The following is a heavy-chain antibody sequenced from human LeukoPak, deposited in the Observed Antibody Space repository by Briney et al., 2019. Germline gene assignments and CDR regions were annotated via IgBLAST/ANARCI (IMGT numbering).Heavy chain of an antibody. Sequence: NTSGTLSLTCAVSGGSISSSNWWSWVRQPPGKGLEWIGRIYTSGSTNYNPSLKSRVTISVDTSKNQFSLKLSSVTAADTAVYYCARFCSRIAAAGSFDYWGQGTLVTVSS. CDR3: ARFCSRIAAAGSFDY. CDR2: IYTSGST. D-gene: IGHD6-13*01. J-gene: IGHJ4*02. V-gene: IGHV4-4*02. CDR1: GGSISSSNW.